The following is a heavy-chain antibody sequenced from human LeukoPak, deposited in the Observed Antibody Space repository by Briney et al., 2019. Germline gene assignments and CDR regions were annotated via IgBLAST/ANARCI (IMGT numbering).Heavy chain of an antibody. Sequence: PGGSLRLSCAASGFTFSSYSMNWVRQAPGKGLEWVSYISSSSSTIYYADSVKGRFTISRDNAKNSLYLQMNSLRAEDTAVYYCARRGYYYYMDVWGKGTTVTVSS. V-gene: IGHV3-48*04. CDR3: ARRGYYYYMDV. J-gene: IGHJ6*03. CDR1: GFTFSSYS. CDR2: ISSSSSTI. D-gene: IGHD5-12*01.